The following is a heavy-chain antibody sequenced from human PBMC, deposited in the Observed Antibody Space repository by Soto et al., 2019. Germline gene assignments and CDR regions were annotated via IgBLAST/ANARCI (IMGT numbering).Heavy chain of an antibody. D-gene: IGHD6-6*01. CDR2: IYYSGST. V-gene: IGHV4-31*03. CDR3: ARDQLPGDYYYYGMDV. J-gene: IGHJ6*02. CDR1: GGSISSGGYY. Sequence: PSETVSLTCTVSGGSISSGGYYWSWIRQHPGKGLEWIGYIYYSGSTYYNPSLKSRVTISVDTSKNQFSLKLSSVTAADTAVYYCARDQLPGDYYYYGMDVWGQGTTVTVSS.